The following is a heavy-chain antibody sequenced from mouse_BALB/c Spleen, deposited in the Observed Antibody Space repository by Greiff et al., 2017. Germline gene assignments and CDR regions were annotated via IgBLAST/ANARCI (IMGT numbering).Heavy chain of an antibody. CDR3: ARWIRGAMDY. J-gene: IGHJ4*01. V-gene: IGHV3-2*02. CDR2: ISYSGST. CDR1: GYSITSDYA. Sequence: EVQLQQSGPGLVKPSQSLSLTCTVTGYSITSDYAWNWIRQFPGNKLEWMGYISYSGSTSYNPSLKSRISITRDTSKNQFFLQLNSVTTEDTATYYCARWIRGAMDYWGQGTSVTVSS.